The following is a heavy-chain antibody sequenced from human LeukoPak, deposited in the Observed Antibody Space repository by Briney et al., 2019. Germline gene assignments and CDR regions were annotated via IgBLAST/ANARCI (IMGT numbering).Heavy chain of an antibody. CDR3: ASGPPSWGYYDSSGPTTGDY. D-gene: IGHD3-22*01. CDR1: EGSFSSYT. J-gene: IGHJ4*02. V-gene: IGHV1-69*13. CDR2: IIPIFGTA. Sequence: SVKVSCKASEGSFSSYTNNWVRQAPGQGLEWMGCIIPIFGTANYAQKFQGRVTITADESTSTAYMELSSLRSEDTAVYYCASGPPSWGYYDSSGPTTGDYWGQGTLVTVSS.